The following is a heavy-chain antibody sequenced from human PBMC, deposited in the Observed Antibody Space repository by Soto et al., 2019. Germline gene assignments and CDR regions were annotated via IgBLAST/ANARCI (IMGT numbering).Heavy chain of an antibody. Sequence: SETLSLTCTVSGGSISSYHWSWIRQPPGKGLEWIGYVYYSGSTKYNPSLKSRVTILVDTSKNQFSLKLSSVTAADTAVYYCARSPGSYDSSGYYTSTKRYFDYWGQGTLVTVS. CDR2: VYYSGST. J-gene: IGHJ4*02. CDR1: GGSISSYH. CDR3: ARSPGSYDSSGYYTSTKRYFDY. V-gene: IGHV4-59*08. D-gene: IGHD3-22*01.